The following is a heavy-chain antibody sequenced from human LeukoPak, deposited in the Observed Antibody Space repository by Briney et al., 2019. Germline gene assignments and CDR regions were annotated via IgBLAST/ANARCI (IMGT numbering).Heavy chain of an antibody. Sequence: SETLSLTCAVSGGSISSGGYSWRWIRQPPGKGLEWIGYIYHSGSTYYNPSLKSRVTISVDRSKNQFSLKLSSVTAADTAVYYCASTRDILTGYLDYWGQGTLVTVSS. J-gene: IGHJ4*02. D-gene: IGHD3-9*01. V-gene: IGHV4-30-2*01. CDR2: IYHSGST. CDR3: ASTRDILTGYLDY. CDR1: GGSISSGGYS.